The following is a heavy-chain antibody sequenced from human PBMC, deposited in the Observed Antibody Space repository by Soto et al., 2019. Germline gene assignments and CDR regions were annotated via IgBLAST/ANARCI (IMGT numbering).Heavy chain of an antibody. Sequence: PSQTLSLTCAISGDSVSSNSAAWNWIRQSPSRGPEWLGRTYYRSKWYNDYAVSVKSRITINPDTSKNQFSLQLNSVTPEDTAVYYCARGLYGSGSYYEDNYYYYGMDVWGQGTTVTVSS. CDR3: ARGLYGSGSYYEDNYYYYGMDV. V-gene: IGHV6-1*01. J-gene: IGHJ6*02. CDR2: TYYRSKWYN. D-gene: IGHD3-10*01. CDR1: GDSVSSNSAA.